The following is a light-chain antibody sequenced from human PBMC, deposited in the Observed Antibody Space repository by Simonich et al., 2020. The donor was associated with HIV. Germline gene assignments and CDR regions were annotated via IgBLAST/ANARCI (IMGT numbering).Light chain of an antibody. CDR3: QTWGAGAGANWV. V-gene: IGLV4-69*01. Sequence: QLVLTQSPSASASLGASVRLTCTLSSGHSRYDIAWHQQPPENGPRYLMKVDSDGSHSKGDGIPDRFSGSSYGAERYLTISSLQSEDEADYYCQTWGAGAGANWVFGGGTKLTVL. CDR1: SGHSRYD. CDR2: VDSDGSH. J-gene: IGLJ3*02.